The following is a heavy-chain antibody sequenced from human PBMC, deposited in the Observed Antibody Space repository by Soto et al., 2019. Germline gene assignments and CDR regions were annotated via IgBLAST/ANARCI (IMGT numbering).Heavy chain of an antibody. CDR2: INPNSGGT. Sequence: ASVKVSCKASGYTFTGYYMHWVRQAPGKGLEWMGWINPNSGGTNYAQKFQGWVTMTRDTSISTAYMELSRLRSDDTAVYYCARGADYYGSGSYHPNRTQDWFDPWGQGTLVTVSS. CDR3: ARGADYYGSGSYHPNRTQDWFDP. CDR1: GYTFTGYY. D-gene: IGHD3-10*01. V-gene: IGHV1-2*04. J-gene: IGHJ5*02.